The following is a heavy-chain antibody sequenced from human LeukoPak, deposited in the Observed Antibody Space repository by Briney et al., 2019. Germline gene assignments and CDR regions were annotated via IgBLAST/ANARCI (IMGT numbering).Heavy chain of an antibody. CDR2: IWYDGSDK. V-gene: IGHV3-33*06. J-gene: IGHJ6*03. CDR1: GFTFSSYG. D-gene: IGHD3-16*01. Sequence: GGSLRLSCAASGFTFSSYGMHWVRQAPGKGLEWVAVIWYDGSDKYYTDSVKGRFTISRDNSKNTLYLQMNSLRAEDTAVYYCAKDKDYGYYMDVWGKGTTVTVSS. CDR3: AKDKDYGYYMDV.